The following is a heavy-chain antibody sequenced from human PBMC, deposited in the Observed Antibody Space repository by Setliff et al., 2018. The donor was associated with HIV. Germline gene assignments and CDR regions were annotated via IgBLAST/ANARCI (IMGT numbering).Heavy chain of an antibody. CDR1: RFRFRSYG. CDR3: AKEFEDLSGAY. D-gene: IGHD3-10*01. Sequence: PGGSLRLSCAASRFRFRSYGMHWVRQAPGKGLEWVAIIWFDGNKKYYADSVKGRFTISRDNSKNTLYLQMNSLRAEDTATYYCAKEFEDLSGAYWGQGTLVTVSS. CDR2: IWFDGNKK. J-gene: IGHJ4*02. V-gene: IGHV3-30*02.